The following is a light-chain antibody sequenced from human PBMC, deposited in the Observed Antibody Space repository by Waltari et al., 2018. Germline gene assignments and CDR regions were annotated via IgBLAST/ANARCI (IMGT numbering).Light chain of an antibody. CDR1: SSDVGGYTY. Sequence: QPALTQPRSVSGSPGQSVTISCTGTSSDVGGYTYVSWYQQNPTNAPKLIIYDINKRPSGVPDRFSGSKSGNTASLTISGLQAEDEADYYCCSYVGSNIYWVFGGGTKLTVL. CDR3: CSYVGSNIYWV. V-gene: IGLV2-11*01. J-gene: IGLJ3*02. CDR2: DIN.